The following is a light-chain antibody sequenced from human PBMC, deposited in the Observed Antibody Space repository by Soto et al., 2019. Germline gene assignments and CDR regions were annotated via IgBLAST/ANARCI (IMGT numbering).Light chain of an antibody. CDR2: DAS. Sequence: DIQMTQSPSTLSASVGDRVTITCRASQSISSWLAWYQQKPGKAPKLLIYDASSLESGVPSRFSGSESGTEFNLTVSSLQPDDFAAYYCQQYNSYSWTFGQGTKVEIK. J-gene: IGKJ1*01. V-gene: IGKV1-5*01. CDR3: QQYNSYSWT. CDR1: QSISSW.